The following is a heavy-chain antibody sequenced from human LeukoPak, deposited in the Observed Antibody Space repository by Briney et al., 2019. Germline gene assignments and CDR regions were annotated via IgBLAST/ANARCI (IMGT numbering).Heavy chain of an antibody. J-gene: IGHJ5*01. CDR3: AGRRPATYPNWVDP. CDR1: GWSFGDLY. Sequence: KSSENLSLNCAVYGWSFGDLYWTWIGQAPGKWLEWFGGIDHSGSANYNQSLKSRVTLSVDTSKNQFSLKVTSVTAADTAVYFCAGRRPATYPNWVDPWGQGTLVTVSS. V-gene: IGHV4-34*01. D-gene: IGHD2-2*01. CDR2: IDHSGSA.